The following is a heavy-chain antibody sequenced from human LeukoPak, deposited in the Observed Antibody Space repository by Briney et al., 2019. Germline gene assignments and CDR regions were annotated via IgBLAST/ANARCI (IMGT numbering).Heavy chain of an antibody. Sequence: GGSERLSCAASGFTFSIYAMNWVRQAPGKGLEWVSAIRGTDDSTHYADSVKGRFTISRDNSKNTLYLQMNSLRAEDTAVYYCAKDWGGSYPGGFDSWGQGTLVTVSS. J-gene: IGHJ4*02. CDR3: AKDWGGSYPGGFDS. CDR2: IRGTDDST. CDR1: GFTFSIYA. D-gene: IGHD1-26*01. V-gene: IGHV3-23*01.